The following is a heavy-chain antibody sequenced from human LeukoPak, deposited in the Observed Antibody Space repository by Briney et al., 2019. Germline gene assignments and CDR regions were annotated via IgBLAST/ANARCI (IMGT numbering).Heavy chain of an antibody. V-gene: IGHV3-30*02. CDR2: IRYDGSNK. CDR1: GFTFSSYG. CDR3: AKAILGSSWFSPFSD. J-gene: IGHJ4*02. D-gene: IGHD6-13*01. Sequence: GGSLRLSCAASGFTFSSYGMHWVRQAPGKGLEWVAFIRYDGSNKYYADSVKGRFTISRDNSKNTLYLQMNSLRAEDTAVYYCAKAILGSSWFSPFSDWGQGTLVTVSS.